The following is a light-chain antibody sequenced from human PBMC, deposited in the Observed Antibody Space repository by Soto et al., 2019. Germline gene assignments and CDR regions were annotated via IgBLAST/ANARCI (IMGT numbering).Light chain of an antibody. CDR3: QQYNNWPPYT. CDR1: QGISSF. CDR2: SAS. V-gene: IGKV1-27*01. J-gene: IGKJ2*01. Sequence: DIQMTQSPSSLSASVGDRVTITCRASQGISSFLAWYQQIPGKVPKLLIYSASTLQSGVPSRFSGSGSGTDFTLTISSLQSEDFGVYYCQQYNNWPPYTFGQGTKVDIK.